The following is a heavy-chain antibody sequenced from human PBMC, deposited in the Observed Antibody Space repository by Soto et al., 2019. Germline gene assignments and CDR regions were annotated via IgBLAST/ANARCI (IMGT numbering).Heavy chain of an antibody. D-gene: IGHD3-9*01. Sequence: ASGKVSCKASGYTFTSYAMHWVRQAPGQRLEWMGWINAGNGNTKYSQKFQGRVTITRDTSASTAYMELSSLRSEDTAVYYCARDRGLRYFDWLSHYNWFDPWGQGTLVTVSS. CDR3: ARDRGLRYFDWLSHYNWFDP. CDR2: INAGNGNT. V-gene: IGHV1-3*01. CDR1: GYTFTSYA. J-gene: IGHJ5*02.